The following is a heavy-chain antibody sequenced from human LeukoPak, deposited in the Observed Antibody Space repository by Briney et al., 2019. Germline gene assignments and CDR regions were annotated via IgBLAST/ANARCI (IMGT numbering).Heavy chain of an antibody. V-gene: IGHV4-34*01. J-gene: IGHJ3*02. CDR3: ARENRGSYYGTFDI. CDR2: INHSGST. Sequence: PSETLSLTCAVYGGSFSGYYWSWIRQPPGKGLEWIGEINHSGSTNYNPSLKSRVTISVDTSKNQFSLKLSSVTAADTAVYYCARENRGSYYGTFDIWGQGTMVTVSS. CDR1: GGSFSGYY. D-gene: IGHD1-26*01.